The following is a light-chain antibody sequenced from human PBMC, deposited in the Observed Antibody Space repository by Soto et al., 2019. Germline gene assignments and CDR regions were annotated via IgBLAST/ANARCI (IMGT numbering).Light chain of an antibody. CDR2: DVS. V-gene: IGLV2-23*02. CDR1: FSDIGSYNL. CDR3: CSYAGSPWV. Sequence: QSALTQPASVSGSPGQSITISCTGTFSDIGSYNLVSWYQHHPDKAPKRMIYDVSIRPSGVPDRFSGSKSGNTASLTISGLQAEDEADYYCCSYAGSPWVFGGGTKLTVL. J-gene: IGLJ3*02.